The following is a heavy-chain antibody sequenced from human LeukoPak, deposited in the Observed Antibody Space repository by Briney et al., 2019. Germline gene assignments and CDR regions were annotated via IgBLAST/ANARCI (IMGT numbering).Heavy chain of an antibody. CDR2: ISADNGNT. D-gene: IGHD3-22*01. CDR3: ARSPRYYDSSGDFGY. V-gene: IGHV1-18*01. Sequence: ASVKVSCKASGYTFTSYGISWVRQAPGQGLEWMGWISADNGNTNYAQKLQGRVTMTTDTSTSTAYMELRSLRSDDTAVYYCARSPRYYDSSGDFGYWGQGTLVTVSS. J-gene: IGHJ4*02. CDR1: GYTFTSYG.